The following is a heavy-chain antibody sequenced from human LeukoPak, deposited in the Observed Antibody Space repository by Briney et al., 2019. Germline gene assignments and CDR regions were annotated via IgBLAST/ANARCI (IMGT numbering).Heavy chain of an antibody. CDR1: CGFISSSSYC. J-gene: IGHJ1*01. CDR3: ARLVYDFDEPCRYYQH. CDR2: IYYSGST. V-gene: IGHV4-39*01. Sequence: SETLSPTWTVACGFISSSSYCLGWIRQPPGKGLEWIGSIYYSGSTYYNPSLKSRVTISVDTSKNQFSLKLSSVTAADTAVYYCARLVYDFDEPCRYYQHWGQGTLVTVSS. D-gene: IGHD3-3*01.